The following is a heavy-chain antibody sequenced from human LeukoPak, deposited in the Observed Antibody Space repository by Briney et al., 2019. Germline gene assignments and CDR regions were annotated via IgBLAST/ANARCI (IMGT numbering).Heavy chain of an antibody. CDR1: GLSITGYY. CDR2: TYTTGTT. V-gene: IGHV4-4*07. Sequence: SDTLSLPCTVSGLSITGYYWRWLRHPAGKALGWVGRTYTTGTTSSNPSLKSRVTMSLDTSKSLFSLKLTSVTAADTAVYYCARDRGLYDYGDLLPRDAFDIWGQGKMVIVSS. D-gene: IGHD4-17*01. J-gene: IGHJ3*02. CDR3: ARDRGLYDYGDLLPRDAFDI.